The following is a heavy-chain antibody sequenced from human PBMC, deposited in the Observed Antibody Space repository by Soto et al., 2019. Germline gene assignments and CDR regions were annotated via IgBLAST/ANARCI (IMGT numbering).Heavy chain of an antibody. J-gene: IGHJ4*02. Sequence: LSLTCTVSGGSISGYYWSWIRQPPGKGLEWIGYIYYGGSTNQNPSLKSRVTMSLDTSKNQFSLKLSSVTAADTAVYYCARPVSTTWVYFVYWGQGTLVTVSS. CDR1: GGSISGYY. D-gene: IGHD3-16*01. V-gene: IGHV4-59*01. CDR2: IYYGGST. CDR3: ARPVSTTWVYFVY.